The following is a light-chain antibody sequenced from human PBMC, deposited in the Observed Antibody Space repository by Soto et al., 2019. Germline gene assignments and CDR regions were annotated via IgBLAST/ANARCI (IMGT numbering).Light chain of an antibody. CDR3: QPYNNWPLT. Sequence: EVVMRQTPATLSVSPGAGATLSCRASQGIGDTLAWYQHKHGQTPRLLIYDTSTRATGVPTRFSGSRSGAELTITINSLQSEDCAVYDGQPYNNWPLTFGGGTKVDIK. CDR2: DTS. V-gene: IGKV3-15*01. J-gene: IGKJ4*01. CDR1: QGIGDT.